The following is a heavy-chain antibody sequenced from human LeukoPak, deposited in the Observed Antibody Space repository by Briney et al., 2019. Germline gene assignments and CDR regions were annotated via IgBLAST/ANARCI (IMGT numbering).Heavy chain of an antibody. V-gene: IGHV3-7*01. CDR3: ASWYSGTTQVDNW. D-gene: IGHD1-7*01. CDR1: GITLSTYW. CDR2: ISADGREK. J-gene: IGHJ4*02. Sequence: GGSLRLSCAASGITLSTYWMSWVRQAPGKGLEWVAHISADGREKYYVDPVKGRFTISRDNTKNSLYLQMNSLRVEDTAVYYCASWYSGTTQVDNWWGQGTLVTVSS.